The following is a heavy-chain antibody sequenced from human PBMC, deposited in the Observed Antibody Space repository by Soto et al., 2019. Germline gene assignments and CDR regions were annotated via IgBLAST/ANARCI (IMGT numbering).Heavy chain of an antibody. CDR3: ARDHRGGVGWNYYGMDV. V-gene: IGHV1-18*01. CDR1: GYTVTSYG. CDR2: ISAYNGNT. D-gene: IGHD3-10*01. Sequence: ASVKVSCKASGYTVTSYGISWVRQAPGQGLEWMGWISAYNGNTNYAQKLQGRVTMTTDTSTSTAYMELRSLRSDDTAVYYCARDHRGGVGWNYYGMDVWGQGTTVTVSS. J-gene: IGHJ6*02.